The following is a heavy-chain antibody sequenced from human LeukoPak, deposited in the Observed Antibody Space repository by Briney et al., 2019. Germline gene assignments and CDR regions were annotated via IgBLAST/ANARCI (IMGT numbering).Heavy chain of an antibody. J-gene: IGHJ4*02. V-gene: IGHV3-30*09. CDR1: GFTFSNYA. CDR3: AKEAASGYYRTSDY. CDR2: ISYDGSNK. D-gene: IGHD5-12*01. Sequence: GGSLRLSCAASGFTFSNYAIHWVRQAPGKGLEWVAVISYDGSNKYYADSVKGRFAISRDNSKNTLFLQMNNLRAEDTAVYYCAKEAASGYYRTSDYWGQGTLVTVSS.